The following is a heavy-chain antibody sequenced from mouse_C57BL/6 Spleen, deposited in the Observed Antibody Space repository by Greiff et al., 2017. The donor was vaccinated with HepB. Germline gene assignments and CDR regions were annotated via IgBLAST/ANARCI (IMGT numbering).Heavy chain of an antibody. CDR3: ASFLLYYGNSYYAMDY. V-gene: IGHV3-6*01. J-gene: IGHJ4*01. Sequence: EVKLQESGPGLVKPSQSLSLSCPVTGYSITSGYYWNWIRQFPGNNLEWVGYISYDGSNNYNPSLKNRNSITRDTSKNPFFLKLNSVTTEDTATYYCASFLLYYGNSYYAMDYWGQGTSVTVSS. CDR1: GYSITSGYY. D-gene: IGHD2-1*01. CDR2: ISYDGSN.